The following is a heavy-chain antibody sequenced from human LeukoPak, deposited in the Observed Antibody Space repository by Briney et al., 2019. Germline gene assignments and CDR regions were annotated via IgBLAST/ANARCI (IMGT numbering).Heavy chain of an antibody. CDR3: ASGRYCSGGSCYVGFDY. D-gene: IGHD2-15*01. Sequence: PGGSLRLSCAASGFTFSSYSMTWVRQARGKGLEWVSSISSSSSYIYYADSVKGRFTISRDNAKNSLYLQMNSLRAEDTAVYYCASGRYCSGGSCYVGFDYWGQGTLVTVSS. CDR2: ISSSSSYI. J-gene: IGHJ4*02. V-gene: IGHV3-21*01. CDR1: GFTFSSYS.